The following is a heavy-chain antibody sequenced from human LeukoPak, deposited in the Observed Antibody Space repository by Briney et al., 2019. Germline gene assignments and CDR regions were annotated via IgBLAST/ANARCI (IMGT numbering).Heavy chain of an antibody. CDR1: GFTFNNYG. CDR3: AKRDGVTEFDY. V-gene: IGHV3-30*02. CDR2: IQPDGNDK. Sequence: GGSLRLSCAASGFTFNNYGMHWVRQAPGKGLEWVALIQPDGNDKYYTDSVKGRFTVSRDNPKNTLYLQLNSLRAEDTAIYYCAKRDGVTEFDYWGQGTLVTVSS. J-gene: IGHJ4*02. D-gene: IGHD2-21*02.